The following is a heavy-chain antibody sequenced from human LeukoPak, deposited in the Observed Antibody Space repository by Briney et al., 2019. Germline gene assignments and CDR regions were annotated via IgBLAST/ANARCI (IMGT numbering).Heavy chain of an antibody. J-gene: IGHJ4*02. CDR2: IKQDGSEK. CDR3: ARDRPYYYFDY. V-gene: IGHV3-7*04. Sequence: GGSLRLSCAASGFTFGNHWLSWVRQAPGKGLEWVANIKQDGSEKYYVDSVKGRFTISRDNAKSSLYLQMSSLRAEDTAVYYRARDRPYYYFDYWGQGALVTVSS. CDR1: GFTFGNHW. D-gene: IGHD2-21*01.